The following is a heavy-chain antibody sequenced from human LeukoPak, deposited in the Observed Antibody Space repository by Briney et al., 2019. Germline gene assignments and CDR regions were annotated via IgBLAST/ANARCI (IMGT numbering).Heavy chain of an antibody. CDR2: ISTYNGNT. CDR3: ARGSTLDSSGYFDY. CDR1: GGTFSSYA. Sequence: ASVKVSCKASGGTFSSYAISWVRQAPGQGLEWMGWISTYNGNTNNVQKLQGRVTMTTDTSTSTAYMELRSLRSEDTAVYYCARGSTLDSSGYFDYWGQGTLVTVSS. V-gene: IGHV1-18*01. D-gene: IGHD3-22*01. J-gene: IGHJ4*02.